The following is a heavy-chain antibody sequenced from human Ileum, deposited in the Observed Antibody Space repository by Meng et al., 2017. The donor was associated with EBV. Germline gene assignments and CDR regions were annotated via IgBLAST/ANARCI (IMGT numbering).Heavy chain of an antibody. Sequence: QLQLPESGPGLVKHSETLSLTRTVSGGSISSSSYYWAWIRQPPGEGLEWIGSVVYSGTTYYTSSLKSRVSISVDTSKNQFSLKLSSVTAADTAVYYCARHHHSPTFDYWGQGTLVTVSS. J-gene: IGHJ4*02. D-gene: IGHD1-14*01. CDR1: GGSISSSSYY. CDR2: VVYSGTT. V-gene: IGHV4-39*01. CDR3: ARHHHSPTFDY.